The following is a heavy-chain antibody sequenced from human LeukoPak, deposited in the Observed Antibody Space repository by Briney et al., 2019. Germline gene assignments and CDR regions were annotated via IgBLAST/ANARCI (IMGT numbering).Heavy chain of an antibody. CDR2: ISSSGSTI. CDR3: ARSSCIFQH. V-gene: IGHV3-48*03. CDR1: GFTFSSYE. D-gene: IGHD6-19*01. Sequence: GGSLRLSCAASGFTFSSYEMNWVRQAPGKGLEWVSYISSSGSTIYYADSVKGRFTISRDNAKNSLYLQMNSLRAEDTAVYYCARSSCIFQHWGQGTLVTVSS. J-gene: IGHJ1*01.